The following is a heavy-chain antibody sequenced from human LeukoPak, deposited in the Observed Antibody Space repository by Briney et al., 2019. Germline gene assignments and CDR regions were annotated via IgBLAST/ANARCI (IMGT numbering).Heavy chain of an antibody. D-gene: IGHD5-12*01. CDR3: ARDDGYSGYDSAFDY. J-gene: IGHJ4*02. CDR1: GYTFTSYG. V-gene: IGHV1-18*01. CDR2: ISAYNGNT. Sequence: ASVKVSCKASGYTFTSYGISWVRQAPGQGLEWMGWISAYNGNTNYAQKFQGRVTITADKSTSTAYMELSSLRSEDTAVYYCARDDGYSGYDSAFDYWGQGTLVTVSS.